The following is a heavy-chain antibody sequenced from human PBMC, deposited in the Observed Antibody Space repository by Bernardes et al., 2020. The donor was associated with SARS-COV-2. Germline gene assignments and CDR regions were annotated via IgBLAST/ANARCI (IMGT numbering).Heavy chain of an antibody. CDR1: NYMFKMFG. V-gene: IGHV1-18*01. CDR2: ISAYNVKT. Sequence: ASAKVSCKASNYMFKMFGIIWVRQAPGHGLECVGWISAYNVKTNFPQNFQGRVTLTTDTSTSTEYMEMRGLISDDTAIYYCARSPPGVGRVSIFGVAIGPDSYYYMDVWGQGNKVTGS. D-gene: IGHD3-3*01. J-gene: IGHJ6*02. CDR3: ARSPPGVGRVSIFGVAIGPDSYYYMDV.